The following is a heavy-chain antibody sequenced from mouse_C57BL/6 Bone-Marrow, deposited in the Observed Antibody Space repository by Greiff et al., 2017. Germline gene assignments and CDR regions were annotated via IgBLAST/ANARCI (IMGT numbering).Heavy chain of an antibody. V-gene: IGHV1-59*01. CDR2: IDPSDSYT. CDR1: GYTFTSYW. D-gene: IGHD1-2*01. CDR3: ARSLLRIAY. J-gene: IGHJ3*01. Sequence: QVQLQQPGAELVRPGTSVKLSCKASGYTFTSYWMHWVKQRPGHGLEWIGVIDPSDSYTNYNQKFKGKATLTVDTSSSTAYMQLSSLTSEDSAVDYCARSLLRIAYWGQGTLVTVSA.